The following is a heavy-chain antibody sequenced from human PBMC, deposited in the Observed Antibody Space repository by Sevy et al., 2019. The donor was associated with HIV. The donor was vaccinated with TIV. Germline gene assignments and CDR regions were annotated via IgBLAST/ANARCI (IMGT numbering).Heavy chain of an antibody. CDR2: IRNRPNRYTT. D-gene: IGHD2-21*01. CDR3: VRGPNCGVGGCQQISPYCLDV. V-gene: IGHV3-72*01. CDR1: GFAFSDHY. J-gene: IGHJ6*03. Sequence: GGSLRLSCAASGFAFSDHYVVWVRQAPGKGLEWVGRIRNRPNRYTTEYAASVEGRFTISRDDSRHSLYLQMNSLKTEDSAVYYCVRGPNCGVGGCQQISPYCLDVWGIGATVTVSS.